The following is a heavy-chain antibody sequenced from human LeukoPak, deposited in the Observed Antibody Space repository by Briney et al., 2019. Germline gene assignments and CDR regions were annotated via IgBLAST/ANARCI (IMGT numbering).Heavy chain of an antibody. CDR1: GGSISSSSYY. D-gene: IGHD3-9*01. J-gene: IGHJ5*02. V-gene: IGHV4-39*07. CDR3: ARASYYDILTGYWFDP. CDR2: IYYSGST. Sequence: SETLSLTCTVSGGSISSSSYYWGWLRQPPGKGLEWIRSIYYSGSTYYNPSLKSRVTISVDTPKNQFSLKLSSVTAADTAVYYCARASYYDILTGYWFDPWGQGTLVTVSS.